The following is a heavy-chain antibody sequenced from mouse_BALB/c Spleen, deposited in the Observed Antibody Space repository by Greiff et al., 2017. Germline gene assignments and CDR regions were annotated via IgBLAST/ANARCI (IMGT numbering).Heavy chain of an antibody. J-gene: IGHJ2*01. CDR1: GFTFSSYA. CDR2: ISSGGSYT. V-gene: IGHV5-9-4*01. D-gene: IGHD1-1*01. CDR3: ARDPHYYGSSYYFDY. Sequence: EVQRVESGGGLVKPGGSLKLSCAASGFTFSSYAMSWVRQSPEKRLEWVAEISSGGSYTYYPDTVTGRFTISRDNAKNTLYLEMSSLRSEDTAMYYCARDPHYYGSSYYFDYWGQGTTLTVSS.